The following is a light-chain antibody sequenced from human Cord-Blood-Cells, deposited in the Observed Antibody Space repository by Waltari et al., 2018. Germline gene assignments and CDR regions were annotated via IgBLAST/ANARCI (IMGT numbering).Light chain of an antibody. CDR2: EDS. J-gene: IGLJ1*01. Sequence: SYELTPPPSVSVSPGQTARITCSGDALPTKYAYWYQQKSGQAPVLVIYEDSKRPSGIPERFSGSSSGTMATLTISGAQVEDEADYYCYSTDSSGNHYVFGTGTKVTVL. CDR1: ALPTKY. CDR3: YSTDSSGNHYV. V-gene: IGLV3-10*01.